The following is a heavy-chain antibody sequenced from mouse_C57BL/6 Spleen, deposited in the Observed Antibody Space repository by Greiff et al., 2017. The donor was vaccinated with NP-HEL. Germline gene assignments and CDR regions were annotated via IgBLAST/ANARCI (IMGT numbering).Heavy chain of an antibody. CDR1: GFTFSDYG. Sequence: EVKVVESGGGLVKPGGSLKLSCAASGFTFSDYGMHWVRQAPEKGLEWVAYISSGSSTIYYADTVKGRFTISRDNAKNTLFLQMTSLRSEDTAMYYCANAGFYWYFDVWGTGTTVTVSS. CDR3: ANAGFYWYFDV. D-gene: IGHD4-1*01. V-gene: IGHV5-17*01. J-gene: IGHJ1*03. CDR2: ISSGSSTI.